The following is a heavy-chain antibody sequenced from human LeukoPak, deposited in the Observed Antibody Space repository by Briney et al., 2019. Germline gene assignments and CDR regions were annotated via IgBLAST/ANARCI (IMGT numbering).Heavy chain of an antibody. CDR3: AVYDSSGYYPIDAFDI. V-gene: IGHV4-34*01. CDR2: INHSGST. CDR1: GGSIMSYY. J-gene: IGHJ3*02. D-gene: IGHD3-22*01. Sequence: SETLSLTCTVSGGSIMSYYWSWIRQPPGKGLEWIGEINHSGSTNYNPSLKSRVTISVDTSKNQFSLKLSSVTAADTAVYYCAVYDSSGYYPIDAFDIWGQGTMVTVSS.